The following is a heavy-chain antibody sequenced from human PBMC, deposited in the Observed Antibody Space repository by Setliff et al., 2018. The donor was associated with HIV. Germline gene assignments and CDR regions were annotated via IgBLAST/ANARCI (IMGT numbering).Heavy chain of an antibody. CDR1: GGTFSTYS. J-gene: IGHJ3*02. CDR2: IIPFFRTT. D-gene: IGHD3-9*01. CDR3: ATDAYHDFLTGPTPGAFDI. V-gene: IGHV1-69*06. Sequence: SVKVSCKASGGTFSTYSMNWVRQAPGQGLEWMGGIIPFFRTTNYAQKFQGRVTVTADISTSTAYMELSSLRSEDAAVYYCATDAYHDFLTGPTPGAFDIWGQGTVVTVSS.